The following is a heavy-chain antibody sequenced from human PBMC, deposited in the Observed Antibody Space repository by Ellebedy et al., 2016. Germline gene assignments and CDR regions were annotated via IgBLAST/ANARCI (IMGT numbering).Heavy chain of an antibody. CDR2: ISWNSGNI. D-gene: IGHD3-16*01. Sequence: GGSLRLSCAASGFTFDEYAMHWVRQAPGKGLEWVSGISWNSGNIGYADSVKGRFTISRDNAKNSLYLQMSSLRAEDTALYYCAKDASMITFGGVRVDYWGQGTLVTVSS. V-gene: IGHV3-9*01. J-gene: IGHJ4*02. CDR3: AKDASMITFGGVRVDY. CDR1: GFTFDEYA.